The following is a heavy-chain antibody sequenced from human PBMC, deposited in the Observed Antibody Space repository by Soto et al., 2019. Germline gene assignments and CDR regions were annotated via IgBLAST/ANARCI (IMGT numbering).Heavy chain of an antibody. D-gene: IGHD2-2*01. CDR1: GVTFSSYS. V-gene: IGHV3-21*01. CDR2: ISSSSSYI. CDR3: AGEDIVVVPAASGNWFDP. Sequence: RGGSLKLSCAASGVTFSSYSMNWVRQAPGKGLEWVSSISSSSSYIYYADSVKGRFTISRDNAKNSLYLQMNSLRAEDTAVYYCAGEDIVVVPAASGNWFDPWGQGTLVTVSS. J-gene: IGHJ5*02.